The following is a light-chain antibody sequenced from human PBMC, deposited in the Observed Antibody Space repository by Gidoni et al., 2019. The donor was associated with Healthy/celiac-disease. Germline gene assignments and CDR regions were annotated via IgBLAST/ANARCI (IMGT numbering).Light chain of an antibody. V-gene: IGKV3-15*01. CDR2: GAS. CDR3: QQDNNWPPLT. CDR1: QSVSSN. Sequence: DIVMTQSPATLSVSPGERATLSCRASQSVSSNLAWYQQKPGQAPRLLIYGASTRATGIPARFSGRGSGTEFTLTISSLQSEDFAVYYCQQDNNWPPLTFGGGTKVEIK. J-gene: IGKJ4*01.